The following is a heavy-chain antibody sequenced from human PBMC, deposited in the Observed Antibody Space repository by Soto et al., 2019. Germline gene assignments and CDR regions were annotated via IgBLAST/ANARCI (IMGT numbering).Heavy chain of an antibody. CDR1: GGSISSYY. J-gene: IGHJ5*02. V-gene: IGHV4-59*01. Sequence: SETLSLTCTVSGGSISSYYWSWIRQPPGKGLEWTGYIYYSGSTNYNPSLKSRVTISVDTSKNQFSLKLSSVTAADTAVYYCARVRVPAAIRSAWFDPWGQGTLVTVSS. CDR2: IYYSGST. D-gene: IGHD2-2*01. CDR3: ARVRVPAAIRSAWFDP.